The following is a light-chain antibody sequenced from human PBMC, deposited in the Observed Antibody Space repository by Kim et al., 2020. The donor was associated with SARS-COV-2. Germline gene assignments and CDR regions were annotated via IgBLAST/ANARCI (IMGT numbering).Light chain of an antibody. CDR1: QGIGND. CDR3: LQYNNFPWT. J-gene: IGKJ1*01. CDR2: AAS. V-gene: IGKV1-17*02. Sequence: DIQMTQSPSSLSASVGDRVTITCRASQGIGNDLGWYQQKPGKAPKRLIYAASSLQSGVPSRFSGSGSGTEFTLTISNLQPEDFASYYCLQYNNFPWTFGQGTKVDIK.